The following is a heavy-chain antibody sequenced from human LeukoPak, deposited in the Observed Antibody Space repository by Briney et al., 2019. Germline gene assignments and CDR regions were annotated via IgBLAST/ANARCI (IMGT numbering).Heavy chain of an antibody. D-gene: IGHD1-26*01. J-gene: IGHJ4*02. CDR3: ARVVIREWELPSDFDY. CDR1: GYTFTGYY. V-gene: IGHV1-2*02. Sequence: GASVKVSCKASGYTFTGYYMHWVRQAPGQGLEWMGWINPNSGGTNYAQKFQGRVTTTRDTSISTAYMELSRLRSDDTAVYYCARVVIREWELPSDFDYWGQGTLVTVSS. CDR2: INPNSGGT.